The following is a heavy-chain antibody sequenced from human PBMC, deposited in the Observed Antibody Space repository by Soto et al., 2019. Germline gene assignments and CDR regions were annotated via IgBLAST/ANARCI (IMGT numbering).Heavy chain of an antibody. V-gene: IGHV4-34*02. CDR1: GGSLRGSY. CDR3: ARGHIPVYGPVPDYFDS. CDR2: VTHSGST. J-gene: IGHJ4*02. D-gene: IGHD2-21*01. Sequence: QVHLQQWGAGLLKPSETLSLTCGVYGGSLRGSYWSWIRQPPGKALEWLGKVTHSGSTTFNPSLKSRASVSVDTSDNQFSLKLTSVTAADTAVYYCARGHIPVYGPVPDYFDSWGQGTLVTVSS.